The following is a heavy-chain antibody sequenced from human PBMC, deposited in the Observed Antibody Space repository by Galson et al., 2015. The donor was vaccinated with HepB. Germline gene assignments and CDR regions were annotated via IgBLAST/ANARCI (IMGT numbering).Heavy chain of an antibody. CDR3: AREVGGDLYGMDV. D-gene: IGHD2-21*02. Sequence: SVKVSCKASGYTFTSYDINWVRQAPGQGLEWMGWISAYNGNTNYAQKLQGRVTMTTDTSTSTAYMELRSLRSDDTAVYYCAREVGGDLYGMDVWGQGTTVTVSS. CDR1: GYTFTSYD. CDR2: ISAYNGNT. J-gene: IGHJ6*02. V-gene: IGHV1-18*01.